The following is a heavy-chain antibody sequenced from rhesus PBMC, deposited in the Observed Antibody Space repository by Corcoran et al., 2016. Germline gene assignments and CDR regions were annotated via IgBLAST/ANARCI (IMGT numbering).Heavy chain of an antibody. V-gene: IGHV4S14*01. Sequence: QVQLQESGPGLVKPSETLSLTCAVSGSSISSGYYWGWVLQPPGKGLVRIGIIYGSGGSNYLNPSLKSRVTLSGDTSKNQFSLKLSSVTAADTAVYYCARVGSSWSEWDTVGTEWYFDLWGPGTPITISS. D-gene: IGHD5-42*01. CDR2: IYGSGGSN. CDR3: ARVGSSWSEWDTVGTEWYFDL. J-gene: IGHJ2*01. CDR1: GSSISSGYY.